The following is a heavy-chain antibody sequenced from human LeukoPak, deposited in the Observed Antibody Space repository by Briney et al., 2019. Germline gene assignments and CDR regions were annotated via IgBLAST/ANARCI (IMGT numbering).Heavy chain of an antibody. CDR3: ARVRKLRTRGVMDPLDY. J-gene: IGHJ4*02. D-gene: IGHD3-10*01. CDR2: IQRDGSEK. V-gene: IGHV3-7*01. CDR1: GFTFNYYW. Sequence: QTGGSLRLSCAASGFTFNYYWLTWVRQAPGKGLEWVANIQRDGSEKYYVDSVKGRFIISRDNAKNSLYLQMNSLRAEDTAVYYCARVRKLRTRGVMDPLDYWGQGTLVTVSS.